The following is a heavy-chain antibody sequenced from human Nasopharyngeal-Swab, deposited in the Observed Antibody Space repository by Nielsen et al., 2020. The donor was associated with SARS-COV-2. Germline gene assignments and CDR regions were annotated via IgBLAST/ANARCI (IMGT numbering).Heavy chain of an antibody. V-gene: IGHV3-23*01. CDR2: ISGSGGST. D-gene: IGHD3-22*01. CDR3: AKEPNSSGYYYYYYMDV. CDR1: GFTFSSYV. J-gene: IGHJ6*03. Sequence: GGSLRLSCAASGFTFSSYVMSWVRQAPGKGLEWVSAISGSGGSTYYADSVKGRFTISRDNSKNTLYLQMNSLRAEDTAVYYCAKEPNSSGYYYYYYMDVWGKGTTVTVSS.